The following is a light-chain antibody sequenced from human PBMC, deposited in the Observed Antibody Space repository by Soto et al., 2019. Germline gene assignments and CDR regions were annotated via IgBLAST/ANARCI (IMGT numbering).Light chain of an antibody. V-gene: IGKV3-20*01. CDR1: QSVSSSY. CDR3: QQYVRSPWT. CDR2: GAS. J-gene: IGKJ1*01. Sequence: EIVLTQSPGTLSLSPGERATLSCRASQSVSSSYLAWYQQKGGQAPRLLIYGASSRATGLPDRFSGSGSGTDFTLTISRLEPEDFAVYYCQQYVRSPWTFGQGTKVEIK.